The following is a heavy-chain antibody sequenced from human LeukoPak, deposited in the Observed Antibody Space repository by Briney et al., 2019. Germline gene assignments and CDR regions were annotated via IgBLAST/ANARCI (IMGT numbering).Heavy chain of an antibody. CDR1: GYTFTGYY. J-gene: IGHJ6*04. CDR2: INPNSGGT. V-gene: IGHV1-2*02. D-gene: IGHD3-3*01. Sequence: GASVKVSCKASGYTFTGYYMHWVRQAPGQGLEWMGWINPNSGGTDYAQKFQGRVTMTRYTSISTAYMELSRLRSDDTAVYYCARDPMRKNDFWSPNGSLVRGLDVWGKGTTVTVSS. CDR3: ARDPMRKNDFWSPNGSLVRGLDV.